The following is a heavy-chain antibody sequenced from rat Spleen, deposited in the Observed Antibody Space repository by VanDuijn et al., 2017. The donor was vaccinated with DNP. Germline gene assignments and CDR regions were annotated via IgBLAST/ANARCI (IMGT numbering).Heavy chain of an antibody. J-gene: IGHJ3*01. CDR1: GFTFSNYG. Sequence: EVQLVESGGGLVQPGRSLKLSCAASGFTFSNYGMAWVRQTPKKGREWVASTTTGGANTNYRDSVKGRFTISRDNGKNILYLEMDSLRSEDTATYYCTTGYSRRFSYWGQGTLVTVSS. D-gene: IGHD1-11*01. CDR3: TTGYSRRFSY. CDR2: TTTGGANT. V-gene: IGHV5S13*01.